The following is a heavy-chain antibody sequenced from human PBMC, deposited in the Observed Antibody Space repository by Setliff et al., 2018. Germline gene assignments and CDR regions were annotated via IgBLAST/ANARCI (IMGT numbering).Heavy chain of an antibody. CDR1: GYTFTSYG. CDR2: ISAYNGNT. J-gene: IGHJ4*02. Sequence: AASVKVSCKASGYTFTSYGISWVRQAPGQGLEWMGWISAYNGNTNYAQKLQGRVTMTTDTSTSTAYMELRSLRSDDTAVYYCARWYSSSWHLGNDYWGQGTLVTVSS. CDR3: ARWYSSSWHLGNDY. D-gene: IGHD6-13*01. V-gene: IGHV1-18*01.